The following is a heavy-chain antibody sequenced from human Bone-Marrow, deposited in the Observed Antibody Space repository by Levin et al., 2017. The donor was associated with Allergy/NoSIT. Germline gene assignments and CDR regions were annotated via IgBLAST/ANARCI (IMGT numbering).Heavy chain of an antibody. CDR2: ITTSGTPI. D-gene: IGHD1-26*01. CDR1: GFTFSDYY. Sequence: PGGSLRLSCAASGFTFSDYYMSWIRQAPGKGLEWVSYITTSGTPIYYADSVKGRFTISRDNAKNSLYLQMNSLRAEDTAVYYCAKVPSGTYTYYNYGIDGWGQGTTVTVSS. CDR3: AKVPSGTYTYYNYGIDG. V-gene: IGHV3-11*01. J-gene: IGHJ6*02.